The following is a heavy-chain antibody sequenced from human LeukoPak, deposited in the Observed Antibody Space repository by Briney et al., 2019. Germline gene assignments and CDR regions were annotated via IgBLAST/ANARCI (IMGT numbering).Heavy chain of an antibody. CDR2: INPSGGIT. CDR3: ASPGEKDYYFDY. V-gene: IGHV1-46*01. D-gene: IGHD3-16*01. CDR1: GYTFTSYY. Sequence: ASVKVSCKASGYTFTSYYMHWVRQAPGQGLEWMGIINPSGGITSYAQKFQGRVTMTRDTSTSTVYMELSSLRSEDTAVYYCASPGEKDYYFDYWGQGTLVTVTS. J-gene: IGHJ4*02.